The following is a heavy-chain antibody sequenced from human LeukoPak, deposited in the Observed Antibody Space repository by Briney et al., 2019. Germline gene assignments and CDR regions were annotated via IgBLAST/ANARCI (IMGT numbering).Heavy chain of an antibody. J-gene: IGHJ6*03. CDR3: ARAVVPAAQGHYYYYYMDV. Sequence: GGSLRLSCAASGFTVSSNYMSWVRQAPGKGLEWVSVIYSGGSTYYADSVKGRFTISRDNSKNTLYLQMNSLRAEDTAVYYCARAVVPAAQGHYYYYYMDVWGKGTTVTVSS. D-gene: IGHD2-2*01. V-gene: IGHV3-53*01. CDR1: GFTVSSNY. CDR2: IYSGGST.